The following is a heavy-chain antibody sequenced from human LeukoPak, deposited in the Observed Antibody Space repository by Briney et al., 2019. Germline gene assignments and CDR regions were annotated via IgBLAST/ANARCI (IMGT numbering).Heavy chain of an antibody. CDR3: AKAEEAYYYDSSGYPLSWFDP. CDR2: ISGSGGST. CDR1: GFTFSSYA. V-gene: IGHV3-23*01. D-gene: IGHD3-22*01. J-gene: IGHJ5*02. Sequence: GGSLRLSCAASGFTFSSYAMSWVRQAPGKGLEWVSAISGSGGSTYYADSVKGRFTISRDNSKNTLYLQMNSLRAEDTAVYYCAKAEEAYYYDSSGYPLSWFDPWGQGTLVTVSS.